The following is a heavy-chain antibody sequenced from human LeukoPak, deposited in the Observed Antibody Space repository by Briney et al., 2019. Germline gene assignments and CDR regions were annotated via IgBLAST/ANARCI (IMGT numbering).Heavy chain of an antibody. CDR1: GGTFSSYA. D-gene: IGHD3-3*01. CDR2: IIPIFGTA. Sequence: ASVKVSCKASGGTFSSYAISWVRQAPGQGLEWMGGIIPIFGTANYAQKFQGRVTITADESTSTAYMELRSLRSDDTAVYYCARVIYDFWSGYPDDAFDIWGQGTMVTVSS. J-gene: IGHJ3*02. CDR3: ARVIYDFWSGYPDDAFDI. V-gene: IGHV1-69*13.